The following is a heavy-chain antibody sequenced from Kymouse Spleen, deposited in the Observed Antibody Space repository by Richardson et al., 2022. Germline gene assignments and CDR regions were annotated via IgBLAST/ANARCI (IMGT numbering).Heavy chain of an antibody. CDR1: GGSISSYY. V-gene: IGHV4-59*01. CDR3: AGGYYGMDV. Sequence: QVQLQESGPGLVKPSETLSLTCTVSGGSISSYYWSWIRQPPGKGLEWIGYIYYSGSTNYNPSLKSRVTISVDTSKNQFSLKLSSVTAADTAVYYCAGGYYGMDVWGQGTTVTVSS. CDR2: IYYSGST. D-gene: IGHD2-15*01,IGHD2-21*02,IGHD4-23*01. J-gene: IGHJ6*02.